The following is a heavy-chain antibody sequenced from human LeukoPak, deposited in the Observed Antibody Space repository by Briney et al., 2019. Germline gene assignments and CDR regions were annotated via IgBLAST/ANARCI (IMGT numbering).Heavy chain of an antibody. CDR3: ARADSNAFDI. J-gene: IGHJ3*02. CDR1: GYTFSTYY. CDR2: INPNSGGT. Sequence: GASVKLSCKAFGYTFSTYYMHWVRQAPGQGLEWMGRINPNSGGTNYAQKFQGRVTMTRDTSISTAYMELSRLRSDDTAAYYCARADSNAFDIWGQGTMVTVSS. D-gene: IGHD3-22*01. V-gene: IGHV1-2*06.